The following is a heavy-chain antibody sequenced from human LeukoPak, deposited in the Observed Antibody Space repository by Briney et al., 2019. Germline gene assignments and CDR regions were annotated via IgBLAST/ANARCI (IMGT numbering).Heavy chain of an antibody. V-gene: IGHV3-23*01. Sequence: PGGSLRLSCAASGFTFSSYAMSWVRQAPGKGLEWVSAISGSGGSTYYADSVKGRFTISRDNAKNTLYLQMSSLRAEDTAVYYCARSLYSGSCMEYWGQGSLVTVSA. CDR1: GFTFSSYA. CDR3: ARSLYSGSCMEY. J-gene: IGHJ4*02. D-gene: IGHD1-26*01. CDR2: ISGSGGST.